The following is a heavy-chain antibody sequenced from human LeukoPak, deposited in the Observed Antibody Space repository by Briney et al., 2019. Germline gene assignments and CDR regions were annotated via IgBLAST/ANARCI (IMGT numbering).Heavy chain of an antibody. V-gene: IGHV1-18*01. Sequence: ASVKVSCKASGYTFTSYGISWVRQAPGQGLEWMGWISASNSNTNYVQKFQGRVTMTTDTSTSTAYMELRSLRSDDTAVYYSSGWPPGSAFDIWGQGTMVTVSS. D-gene: IGHD6-19*01. J-gene: IGHJ3*02. CDR1: GYTFTSYG. CDR2: ISASNSNT. CDR3: SGWPPGSAFDI.